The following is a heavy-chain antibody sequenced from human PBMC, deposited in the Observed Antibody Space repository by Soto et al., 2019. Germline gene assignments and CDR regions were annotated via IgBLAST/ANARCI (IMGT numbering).Heavy chain of an antibody. CDR1: GFTFSSYG. V-gene: IGHV3-30*18. J-gene: IGHJ6*03. D-gene: IGHD5-12*01. CDR3: AKDVEYSGYGNYYYYYYMDV. Sequence: GGSLRLSCAASGFTFSSYGMHWVRQAPGKGLEWVAVISYDGSNKYYADSVKGRFTISRDNSKNTLYLQMNSLRAEDTAVYYCAKDVEYSGYGNYYYYYYMDVWGKGTTVTVSS. CDR2: ISYDGSNK.